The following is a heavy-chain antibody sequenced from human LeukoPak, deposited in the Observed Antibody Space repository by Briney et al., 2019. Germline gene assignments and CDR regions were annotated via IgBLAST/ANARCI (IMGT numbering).Heavy chain of an antibody. J-gene: IGHJ5*02. Sequence: GASVKVSCKASGYTFTSYGISWVRQAPGQGLEWMGWISAYNGNTNYAQKLQGRVTITADKSTSTAYMELSSLRSEDTAVYYCAREMATISAWFDPWGQGTLVTVSS. CDR2: ISAYNGNT. CDR1: GYTFTSYG. D-gene: IGHD5-24*01. CDR3: AREMATISAWFDP. V-gene: IGHV1-18*01.